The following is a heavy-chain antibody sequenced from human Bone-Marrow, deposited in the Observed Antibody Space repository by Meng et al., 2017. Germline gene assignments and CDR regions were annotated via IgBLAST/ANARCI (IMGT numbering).Heavy chain of an antibody. V-gene: IGHV1-2*02. CDR2: IDTRSGDT. Sequence: ASVKVSCKASGDTFPDYTLHGVRRDAGQGLDWMGGIDTRSGDTQYAQKFQGRVTMTRDTSISTTYMELSRLRSDDTAVYYCVRDEDISAGGKLCGDYWGQGTLVTVSS. J-gene: IGHJ4*02. D-gene: IGHD6-13*01. CDR3: VRDEDISAGGKLCGDY. CDR1: GDTFPDYT.